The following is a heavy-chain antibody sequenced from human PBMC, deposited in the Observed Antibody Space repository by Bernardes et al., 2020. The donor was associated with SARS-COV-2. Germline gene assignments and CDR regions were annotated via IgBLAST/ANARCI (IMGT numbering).Heavy chain of an antibody. Sequence: SETLSLTCTVSGGSISSGDYYWSWIRQPPGKGLEWIVYIYYSGSTYYNPSLKSRVTISVDTSKNQFSLKLSSVTAADTAVYYCATSYYDSSGEFDYWGQGTLVTVSS. CDR3: ATSYYDSSGEFDY. D-gene: IGHD3-22*01. J-gene: IGHJ4*02. V-gene: IGHV4-30-4*01. CDR2: IYYSGST. CDR1: GGSISSGDYY.